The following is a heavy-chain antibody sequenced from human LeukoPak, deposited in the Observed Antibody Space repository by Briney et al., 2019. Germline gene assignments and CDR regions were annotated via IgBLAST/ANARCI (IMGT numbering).Heavy chain of an antibody. CDR2: ISYDGSNK. V-gene: IGHV3-30*03. J-gene: IGHJ4*02. Sequence: GGSLRFSCAASGFTFSSYGMPWVGQAPGKGLEWVAVISYDGSNKYYADSVKGRFTISRDNSKNTLYLQMNSLRAEDTAVYYCARDLHIVVVTAVFDYWGQGTLVTVSS. D-gene: IGHD2-21*02. CDR3: ARDLHIVVVTAVFDY. CDR1: GFTFSSYG.